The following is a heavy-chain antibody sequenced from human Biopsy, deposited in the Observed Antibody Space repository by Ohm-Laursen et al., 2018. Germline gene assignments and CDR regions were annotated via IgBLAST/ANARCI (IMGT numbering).Heavy chain of an antibody. J-gene: IGHJ5*02. D-gene: IGHD1-26*01. Sequence: SVKVSCKASGDSFTSYAIGWVRQAPGQGLEWLGGIIPIPKVATYAQKFQGRITITADESTSTAYMELSSLTSDDTAAYFCARGEGSSWFDPWGHGTLVTVSS. CDR1: GDSFTSYA. CDR2: IIPIPKVA. V-gene: IGHV1-69*10. CDR3: ARGEGSSWFDP.